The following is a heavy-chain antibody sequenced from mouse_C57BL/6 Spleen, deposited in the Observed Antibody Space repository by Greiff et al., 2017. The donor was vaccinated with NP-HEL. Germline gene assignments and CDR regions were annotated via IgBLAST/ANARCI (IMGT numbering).Heavy chain of an antibody. V-gene: IGHV5-6*01. CDR2: ISSGGSYT. CDR3: ARHYYDYNSFAY. D-gene: IGHD2-4*01. CDR1: GFTFSSYG. J-gene: IGHJ3*01. Sequence: EVKLVESGGDLVKPGGSLKLSCAASGFTFSSYGMSWVRQTPDKGLEWVATISSGGSYTYYPDSVKGRFTISRDNAKNTLYLQMSSLKSEDTAMYYCARHYYDYNSFAYWGQGTLVTVSA.